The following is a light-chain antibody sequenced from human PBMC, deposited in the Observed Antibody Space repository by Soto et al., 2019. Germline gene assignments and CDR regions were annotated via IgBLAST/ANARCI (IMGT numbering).Light chain of an antibody. CDR1: QSVSSNY. V-gene: IGKV3-20*01. J-gene: IGKJ4*01. CDR3: QQYGSSPLT. Sequence: EIVLTQSPGTLSLSPGEGATLSCRASQSVSSNYLAWYQQIPGQAPRLLIYGVSSRAAGIPDRFSGSGSGTDFTLTISRLEPEDFAVYYCQQYGSSPLTFGGGTKVDIK. CDR2: GVS.